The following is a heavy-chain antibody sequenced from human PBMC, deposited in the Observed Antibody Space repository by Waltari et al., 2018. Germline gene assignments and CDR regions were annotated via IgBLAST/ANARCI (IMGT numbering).Heavy chain of an antibody. CDR1: GFDFNTYS. V-gene: IGHV3-48*04. Sequence: EVHLVESGGGLVQPGGSLTLSCASSGFDFNTYSMNWVRQAPGKGLEWLSYISSSSQTTYYADSVRGRFTISRDNAQNSLYLHMNSLRAEDTAVYYCDRDEVVVAGVPHDYWGQGTLVTVSS. D-gene: IGHD2-15*01. CDR2: ISSSSQTT. J-gene: IGHJ4*02. CDR3: DRDEVVVAGVPHDY.